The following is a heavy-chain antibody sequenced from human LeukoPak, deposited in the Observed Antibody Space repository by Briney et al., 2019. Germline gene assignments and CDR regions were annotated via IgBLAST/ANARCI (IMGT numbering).Heavy chain of an antibody. V-gene: IGHV3-11*06. CDR1: GFTFNDYY. D-gene: IGHD6-19*01. CDR3: ARLLSDSSGWDRDY. J-gene: IGHJ4*02. CDR2: INIGGTNT. Sequence: GGSLRLSCAASGFTFNDYYMSWIRQAPGKGLEWLSYINIGGTNTHYADSVKGRFTISRHNSKNTLYLQMNSLRAEDTAVYYCARLLSDSSGWDRDYWGQGTLVTVSS.